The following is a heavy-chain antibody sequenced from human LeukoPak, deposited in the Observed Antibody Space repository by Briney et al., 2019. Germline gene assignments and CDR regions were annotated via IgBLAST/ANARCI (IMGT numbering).Heavy chain of an antibody. J-gene: IGHJ3*02. Sequence: GGSLRLSCAASGFTVSSNYMSWVRQAPGKGLEWVSVIYSGGSTYYADSVKGRFTISRDNSKNTLYLQMNSLRAEDTAVYYCARDVVQGCTDAFDIWGQGTMVTVSS. CDR1: GFTVSSNY. V-gene: IGHV3-66*01. D-gene: IGHD1-1*01. CDR2: IYSGGST. CDR3: ARDVVQGCTDAFDI.